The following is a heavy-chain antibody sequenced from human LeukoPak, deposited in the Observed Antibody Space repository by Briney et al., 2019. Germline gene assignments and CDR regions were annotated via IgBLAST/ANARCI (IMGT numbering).Heavy chain of an antibody. D-gene: IGHD3-9*01. CDR2: IWYDGRSK. Sequence: PGGSLRLSCAASGFTFSSYEMNWVRQAPGKGLEWVALIWYDGRSKHYADSVRGRFTISRDNSKNTLYLQMNSLRAEDTAVYYCARDFELSHWGQGTLLTVSS. J-gene: IGHJ4*02. CDR1: GFTFSSYE. CDR3: ARDFELSH. V-gene: IGHV3-33*08.